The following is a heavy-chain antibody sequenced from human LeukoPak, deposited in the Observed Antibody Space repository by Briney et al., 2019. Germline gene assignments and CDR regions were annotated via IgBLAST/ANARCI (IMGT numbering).Heavy chain of an antibody. CDR1: GFTFSSYE. Sequence: PGGSLRLSCEASGFTFSSYEMNWVRQAPGKGLEWVSYISSSSSTIYYADSVKGRFTISRDNAKNSLYLQMNSLRAEDTAVYYCAREDPTVTTEPFDYWGQGTLVSVSS. CDR2: ISSSSSTI. V-gene: IGHV3-48*01. D-gene: IGHD4-17*01. CDR3: AREDPTVTTEPFDY. J-gene: IGHJ4*02.